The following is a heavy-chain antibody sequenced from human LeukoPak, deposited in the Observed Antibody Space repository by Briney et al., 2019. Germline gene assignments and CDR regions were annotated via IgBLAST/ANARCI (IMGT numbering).Heavy chain of an antibody. CDR2: IYYSGST. D-gene: IGHD1-26*01. Sequence: SETLSLTCTVSGGSISNYYWSWIRQPPGKGLEWIGYIYYSGSTNYNPSLKSRVTMSVDTSKNQFSLKLSSVTAADTAVYYCARDVTYYTYWGQGTLVTVSS. J-gene: IGHJ4*02. CDR3: ARDVTYYTY. CDR1: GGSISNYY. V-gene: IGHV4-59*01.